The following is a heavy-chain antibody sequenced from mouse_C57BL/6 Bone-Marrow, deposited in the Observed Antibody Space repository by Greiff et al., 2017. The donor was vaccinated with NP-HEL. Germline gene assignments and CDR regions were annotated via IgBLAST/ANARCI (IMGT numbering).Heavy chain of an antibody. Sequence: VQLQQPGAELVKPGASVKVSCKASGYTFTSYWMHWVKQRPGQGLEWIGSIHPSDSDTNYNQKFKGKATLTVDKSSSTAYMKLSSLTSEDSAVYYCAIDYDGDYWGQGTTLTVSS. J-gene: IGHJ2*01. CDR1: GYTFTSYW. CDR3: AIDYDGDY. D-gene: IGHD2-4*01. V-gene: IGHV1-74*01. CDR2: IHPSDSDT.